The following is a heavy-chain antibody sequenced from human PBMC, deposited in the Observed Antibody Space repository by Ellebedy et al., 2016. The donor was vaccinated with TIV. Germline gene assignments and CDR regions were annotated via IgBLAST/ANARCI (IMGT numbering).Heavy chain of an antibody. V-gene: IGHV1-3*01. CDR1: GYTFTTYA. Sequence: ASVKVSCKASGYTFTTYAMHWVRLAPGQRLEWMGWINAGNGNTKDSQKFQGRVTITRDTSASTAYMELSSLRSEDTAVYYCARAFLLVVAATDNWFDPWGQGTLVTVSS. D-gene: IGHD2-15*01. J-gene: IGHJ5*02. CDR2: INAGNGNT. CDR3: ARAFLLVVAATDNWFDP.